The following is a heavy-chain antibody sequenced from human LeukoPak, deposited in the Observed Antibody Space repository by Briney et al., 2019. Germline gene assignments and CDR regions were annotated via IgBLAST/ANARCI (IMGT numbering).Heavy chain of an antibody. V-gene: IGHV3-23*01. CDR2: MNHVGTII. CDR3: ASRYCSSTSCPFAN. CDR1: GFPFSTPFNINA. D-gene: IGHD2-2*01. Sequence: PGGSLRLSCAAFGFPFSTPFNINAMTWVRQAPGKGLEWVATMNHVGTIIHYADSVKGRFTISRDNSKNTLYLQMNTLRAEDTAVYYCASRYCSSTSCPFANWGQGTLVTVSS. J-gene: IGHJ4*02.